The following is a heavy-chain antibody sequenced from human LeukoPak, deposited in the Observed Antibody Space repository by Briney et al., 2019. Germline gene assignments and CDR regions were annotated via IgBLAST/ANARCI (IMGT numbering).Heavy chain of an antibody. CDR3: ARDLPDYGGNPGVDY. CDR1: GFTFSSYC. D-gene: IGHD4-17*01. CDR2: ISSSSSTI. Sequence: GGSLRLSCAASGFTFSSYCMNWVRQAPGKGLEWVSYISSSSSTIYYADSVKGRFTISRDNAKNSLYLQMNSLRAEDTAVYYCARDLPDYGGNPGVDYWGQGTLVTVSS. J-gene: IGHJ4*02. V-gene: IGHV3-48*01.